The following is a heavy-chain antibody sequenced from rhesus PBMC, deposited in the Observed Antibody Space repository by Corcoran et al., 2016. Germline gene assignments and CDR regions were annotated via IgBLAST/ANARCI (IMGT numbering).Heavy chain of an antibody. D-gene: IGHD1-14*01. CDR3: ARRLHPTYSWNDHFDY. CDR1: GFSLSTSGMG. J-gene: IGHJ4*01. CDR2: IYWNDDK. Sequence: QVTLKESGPALVKPTQTLTLTCTFSGFSLSTSGMGVGWIRQPSRKTLEWLAHIYWNDDKYSTTSLKGRLTISKDTSKNQVVLTLTNMDPVDTATYYCARRLHPTYSWNDHFDYWGQGVLVTVSS. V-gene: IGHV2-1*01.